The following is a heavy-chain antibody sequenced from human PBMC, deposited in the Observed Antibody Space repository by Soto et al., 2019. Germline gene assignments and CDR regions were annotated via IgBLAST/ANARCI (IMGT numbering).Heavy chain of an antibody. Sequence: QVQLVQSGAEVKKPGASVKVSCKASGYRFTGYYTHWVRQAPGQGLEWVGWINPNSGGTNYTQKFQGRVTMTRDTSISTAYMEVRRLRSDDTAVYYCARVGSGGGYNAAHFDFWGQGTLVTVSS. CDR2: INPNSGGT. CDR3: ARVGSGGGYNAAHFDF. J-gene: IGHJ4*02. D-gene: IGHD5-12*01. CDR1: GYRFTGYY. V-gene: IGHV1-2*02.